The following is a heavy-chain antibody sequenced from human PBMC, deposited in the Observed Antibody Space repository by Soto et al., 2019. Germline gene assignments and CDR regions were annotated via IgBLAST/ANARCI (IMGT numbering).Heavy chain of an antibody. CDR2: ISGSGGST. CDR1: GFTFSSYA. Sequence: GGSLRLACAASGFTFSSYAMSWVRQAPGKGLEWVSAISGSGGSTYYADSVKGRFTISRDNSKNTLYLQMNSLRAEDTAVYYCAKLRSTYYYYGMDVWGQGTTVTVSS. J-gene: IGHJ6*02. D-gene: IGHD6-13*01. V-gene: IGHV3-23*01. CDR3: AKLRSTYYYYGMDV.